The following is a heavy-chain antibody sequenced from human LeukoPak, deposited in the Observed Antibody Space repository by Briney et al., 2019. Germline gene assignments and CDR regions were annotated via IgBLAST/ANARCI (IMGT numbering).Heavy chain of an antibody. D-gene: IGHD1-26*01. CDR1: GFTFSSHW. Sequence: PGGSLRLSCAASGFTFSSHWMSWVRQAPGKGMEWVANIKEDGSEKFYVDSVKGRFTVSRDNAKNSLYLQMNSLRAEDTAVYYCARDGLGSGRTGGMDVWGQGTTVTVSS. V-gene: IGHV3-7*01. CDR2: IKEDGSEK. CDR3: ARDGLGSGRTGGMDV. J-gene: IGHJ6*02.